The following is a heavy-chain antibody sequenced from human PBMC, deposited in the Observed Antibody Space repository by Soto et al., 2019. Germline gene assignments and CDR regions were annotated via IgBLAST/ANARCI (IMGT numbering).Heavy chain of an antibody. V-gene: IGHV1-46*01. CDR3: ARGLQEQLGDIYNWFDP. Sequence: ASVKVSCKASGYTFTSYYMHWVRQAPGQGLEWMGIINPSGGSTSYAQKFQGRVTMTRDTSTSTVYMELTSLRSEDTAVYYCARGLQEQLGDIYNWFDPWGQGTLVTVSS. CDR2: INPSGGST. CDR1: GYTFTSYY. D-gene: IGHD6-13*01. J-gene: IGHJ5*02.